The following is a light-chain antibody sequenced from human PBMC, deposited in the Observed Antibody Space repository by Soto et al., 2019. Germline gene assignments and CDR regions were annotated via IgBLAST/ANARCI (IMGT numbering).Light chain of an antibody. CDR1: SSNIGNNF. V-gene: IGLV1-47*02. CDR2: SDD. CDR3: STWDASLSGRV. Sequence: QPVLTQPPSASGTPGQKVTISCSGASSNIGNNFVSWYQQVPGTAPKLLIYSDDQRPSGVPDRVSGSKSGTSASLAISGLRSEDEADYYCSTWDASLSGRVFGGGTKLTVL. J-gene: IGLJ3*02.